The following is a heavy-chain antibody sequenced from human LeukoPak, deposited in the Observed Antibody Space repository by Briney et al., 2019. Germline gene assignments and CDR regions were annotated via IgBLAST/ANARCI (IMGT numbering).Heavy chain of an antibody. CDR2: INHSGST. D-gene: IGHD6-13*01. Sequence: SETLSLTCAVYGGSFSGYYWSWIRQPTGKGLEWIGEINHSGSTNYNPSLKSRVTISVDTSKNQFSLKLSSVTAADTAVYYCARLEIAAAGNRWFDPWGQGTLVTVSS. V-gene: IGHV4-34*01. CDR3: ARLEIAAAGNRWFDP. J-gene: IGHJ5*02. CDR1: GGSFSGYY.